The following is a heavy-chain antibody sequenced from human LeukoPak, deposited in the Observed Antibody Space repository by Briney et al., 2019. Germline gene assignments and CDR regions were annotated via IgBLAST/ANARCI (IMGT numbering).Heavy chain of an antibody. CDR3: ARSEINDYSRF. Sequence: LETLSLTCSVSGYSLRNGYHWAWFRQPPGKRLEWLGSVSLSGSPYDNLSFKSRVSMSVDASKNQFSLKMRAVTAADSAVYFCARSEINDYSRFWGQGILVTVSS. CDR2: VSLSGSP. J-gene: IGHJ4*02. CDR1: GYSLRNGYH. V-gene: IGHV4-38-2*02. D-gene: IGHD4-11*01.